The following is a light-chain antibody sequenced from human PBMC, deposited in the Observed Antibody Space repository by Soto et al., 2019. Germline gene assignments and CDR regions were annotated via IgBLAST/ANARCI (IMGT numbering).Light chain of an antibody. CDR3: HQYKNWPWT. V-gene: IGKV3-15*01. CDR1: QSVSSY. J-gene: IGKJ1*01. Sequence: DIVLTQSPGTLSLSPGERFTLSCTASQSVSSYLAWYQQIPGQAPRLLIHGASTGAIGVPDRLSGSGSGTEFTLTISTLQSEDSAVYYCHQYKNWPWTFGQGTKVDIK. CDR2: GAS.